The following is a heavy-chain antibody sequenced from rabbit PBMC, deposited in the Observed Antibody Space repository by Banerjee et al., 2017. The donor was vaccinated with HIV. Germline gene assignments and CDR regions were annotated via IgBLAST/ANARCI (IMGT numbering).Heavy chain of an antibody. CDR2: IYPGSVVS. J-gene: IGHJ4*01. D-gene: IGHD5-1*01. CDR1: GIDFSSDG. Sequence: EELVESGVGLVQPGESLELSCKASGIDFSSDGISWVRQAPGKVTEWIAYIYPGSVVSKYANSMRGLFSISIDNALITVFLQMTSLTAAVTAAYFCARYFGNSQYNLRGPGTLDTVS. CDR3: ARYFGNSQYNL. V-gene: IGHV1S47*01.